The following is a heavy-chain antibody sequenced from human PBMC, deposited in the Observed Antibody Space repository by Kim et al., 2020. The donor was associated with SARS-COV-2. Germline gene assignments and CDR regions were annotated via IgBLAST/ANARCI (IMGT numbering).Heavy chain of an antibody. CDR3: ARLSVALDY. Sequence: SETLSLTCTVSGGSVSSGDYYWNWIRQPPGKGLEWIGYIYYNGPTNYNPSLKSRVTISSDTSKNQFSLRLTSVTAADTAVYYCARLSVALDYWGQGALVTVSS. CDR1: GGSVSSGDYY. CDR2: IYYNGPT. V-gene: IGHV4-61*08. J-gene: IGHJ4*02.